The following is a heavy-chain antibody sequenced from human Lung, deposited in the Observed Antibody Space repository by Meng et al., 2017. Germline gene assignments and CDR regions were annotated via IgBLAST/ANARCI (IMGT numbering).Heavy chain of an antibody. D-gene: IGHD6-13*01. Sequence: QVQSVQAGEERKKPGASMKVSCKASGYIFTNYDISWVRQAPGQGLEWMGWISVKNGEAKYPQNFQGRVTMTTDTTTSTAYMELRSLTSDDTAVYYCARYVPNGSFWYFDFWGRGTLVTVSS. V-gene: IGHV1-18*01. J-gene: IGHJ2*01. CDR2: ISVKNGEA. CDR1: GYIFTNYD. CDR3: ARYVPNGSFWYFDF.